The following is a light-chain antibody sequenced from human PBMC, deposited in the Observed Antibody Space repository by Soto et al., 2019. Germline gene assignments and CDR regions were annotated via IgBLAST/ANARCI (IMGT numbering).Light chain of an antibody. V-gene: IGLV1-40*01. Sequence: QSVLTQPPSVSGAPGQRVTISCTGSGPNIGAGHDVHWYQHLPGSAPKLLIYGNNNRPSGVPDRFSGSKSGPSASLAITGLQAEDEADYYCQSYDSGVNVYVVFGGGTKLTVL. CDR2: GNN. CDR1: GPNIGAGHD. J-gene: IGLJ2*01. CDR3: QSYDSGVNVYVV.